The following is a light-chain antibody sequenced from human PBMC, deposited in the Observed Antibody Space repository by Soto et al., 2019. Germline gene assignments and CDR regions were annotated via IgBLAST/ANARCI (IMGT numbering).Light chain of an antibody. J-gene: IGLJ3*02. CDR1: SSDVGGYNY. Sequence: QLVLTQPASVSGSPGQSITISCTGTSSDVGGYNYVSWYQQHPDKAPKLMIYEVSNRPSGVSNRFSGSKSGNTASLTISGLQSEDEGNYYCSSYTRGSTLVFGGGTKLTVL. CDR2: EVS. V-gene: IGLV2-14*01. CDR3: SSYTRGSTLV.